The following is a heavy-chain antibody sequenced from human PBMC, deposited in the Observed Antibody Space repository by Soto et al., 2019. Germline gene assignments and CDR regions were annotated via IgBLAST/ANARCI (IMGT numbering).Heavy chain of an antibody. CDR1: GYTFTGYY. D-gene: IGHD3-3*02. CDR2: ISPNSGGT. V-gene: IGHV1-2*02. Sequence: QVQLVQSGAEVKKSGASVKVSCKASGYTFTGYYIHWVRQAPGQGFEWMGEISPNSGGTKYAQKFQGRLTMTRDTSITTVYMAVSNLSPDDTAVYYCGKGRSGDVGIFYWGQGTLVTVYS. J-gene: IGHJ4*02. CDR3: GKGRSGDVGIFY.